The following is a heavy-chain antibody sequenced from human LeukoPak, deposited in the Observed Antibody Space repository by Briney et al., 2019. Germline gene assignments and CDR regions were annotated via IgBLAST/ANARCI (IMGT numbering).Heavy chain of an antibody. CDR2: IYHSGST. Sequence: PSETLSLTCTVSGGSISGYYWGWIRQPPGKGLEWIGSIYHSGSTYYNPSLKSRVTISVDTSKNQFSLKLSSVTAADTAVYYCARDLGIAARPDYWGQGTLVTVSS. CDR1: GGSISGYY. D-gene: IGHD6-6*01. V-gene: IGHV4-38-2*02. CDR3: ARDLGIAARPDY. J-gene: IGHJ4*02.